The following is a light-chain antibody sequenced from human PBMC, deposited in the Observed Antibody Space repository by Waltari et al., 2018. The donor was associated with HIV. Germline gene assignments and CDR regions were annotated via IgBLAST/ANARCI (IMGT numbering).Light chain of an antibody. CDR2: WAS. J-gene: IGKJ2*01. CDR3: QQYYGSPYT. V-gene: IGKV4-1*01. CDR1: QSVLYSSNNKNY. Sequence: IVMTHSPDSLAVSLRRRATINCKSSQSVLYSSNNKNYLAWYQQKPGQPPKLLIFWASTRESGVPDRFSGSGSGTDFTLTISSLQAEDVAVYYCQQYYGSPYTFGQGTKLE.